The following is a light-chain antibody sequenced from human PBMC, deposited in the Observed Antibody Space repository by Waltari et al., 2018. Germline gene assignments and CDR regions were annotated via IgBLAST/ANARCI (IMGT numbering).Light chain of an antibody. V-gene: IGLV2-8*01. CDR1: SSDVGAYNY. Sequence: QSALTQPPSASGSPGQSVTISCTGTSSDVGAYNYVSWYQQHPGKVPKLMIYEVSRRPSGVPDRFSGSKSCNTASLTVSGLRAEDEADYYGSSYGYGNNWVVFGGGTKLTVL. CDR2: EVS. CDR3: SSYGYGNNWVV. J-gene: IGLJ2*01.